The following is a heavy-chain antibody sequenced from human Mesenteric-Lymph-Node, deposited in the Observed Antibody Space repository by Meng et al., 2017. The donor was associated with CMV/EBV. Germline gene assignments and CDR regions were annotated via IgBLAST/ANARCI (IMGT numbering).Heavy chain of an antibody. J-gene: IGHJ3*02. CDR1: GYIFTGYY. CDR2: INPNSGGA. V-gene: IGHV1-2*02. Sequence: ASVKVSCKASGYIFTGYYVYWVRQAPGQGLEWMGWINPNSGGARSAQKLHGRVTMTTDTSIGTAYMELSRLTSDDTAVYYCARGSRVQNWGFRRGGDAFDIWGQGTMVTVSS. CDR3: ARGSRVQNWGFRRGGDAFDI. D-gene: IGHD7-27*01.